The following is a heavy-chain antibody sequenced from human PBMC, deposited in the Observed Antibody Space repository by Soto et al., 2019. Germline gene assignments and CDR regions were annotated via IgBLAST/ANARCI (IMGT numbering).Heavy chain of an antibody. V-gene: IGHV4-59*12. J-gene: IGHJ4*02. D-gene: IGHD5-18*01. CDR2: IYYSGST. CDR1: GGSISSYY. CDR3: ARGWRGYSYGYDY. Sequence: SETLSLTCTVSGGSISSYYWSWIRQPPGKGLEWIGYIYYSGSTNYNPSLKSRVTISLDTSKNQFSLILSSVTAADTAVYYCARGWRGYSYGYDYWGQGTLVTVSS.